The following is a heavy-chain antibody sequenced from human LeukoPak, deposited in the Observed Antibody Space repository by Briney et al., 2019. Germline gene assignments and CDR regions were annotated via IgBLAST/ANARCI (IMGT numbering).Heavy chain of an antibody. Sequence: SETLSLTCTVSGGSISSYYWSWIRQPAGQGLEWIGRIYTNGSTNYNPSLKSRVTISVGKSNSQFSLKLSSVAAADTAVYYCARVRRGKAVAGTRQNWLDPWGQGTLVTVSS. CDR2: IYTNGST. CDR1: GGSISSYY. CDR3: ARVRRGKAVAGTRQNWLDP. V-gene: IGHV4-4*07. J-gene: IGHJ5*02. D-gene: IGHD6-19*01.